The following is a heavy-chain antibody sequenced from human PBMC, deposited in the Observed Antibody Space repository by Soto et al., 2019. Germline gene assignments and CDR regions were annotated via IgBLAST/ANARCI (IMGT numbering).Heavy chain of an antibody. V-gene: IGHV3-48*01. Sequence: EVQLVESGGGLVQPGGSLRLSCEASGFTFSSYSMNWVRQAPGKGLEWISYIRGPGTDIFYADSVKGRLTISRDNAKNSLFLQLSSLRAEDTAVYYCARDLDYAFDYWGQGTLVTVSS. J-gene: IGHJ4*02. CDR1: GFTFSSYS. CDR3: ARDLDYAFDY. D-gene: IGHD4-17*01. CDR2: IRGPGTDI.